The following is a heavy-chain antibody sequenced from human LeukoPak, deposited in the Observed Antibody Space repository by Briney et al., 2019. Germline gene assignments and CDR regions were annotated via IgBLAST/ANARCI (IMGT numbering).Heavy chain of an antibody. CDR3: AKDQYYGSGSPFDY. CDR2: IYYSGST. D-gene: IGHD3-10*01. V-gene: IGHV4-39*02. Sequence: PSETLSLTCTVSGGSISSSSYYWGWIRQPPGKVLEWIGSIYYSGSTYYNPSLKSRVTISVDTSKNQFSLKLSSVTAADTAVYYCAKDQYYGSGSPFDYWGQGTLVTVSS. CDR1: GGSISSSSYY. J-gene: IGHJ4*02.